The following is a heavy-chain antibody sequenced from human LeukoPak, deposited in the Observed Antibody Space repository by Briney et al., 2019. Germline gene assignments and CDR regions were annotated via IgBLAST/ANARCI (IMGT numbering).Heavy chain of an antibody. CDR2: ISSSGGTI. Sequence: GGSLRLSCVASGFTFSDYYMSWIRQAPGKGLECVSYISSSGGTIYYADSVKGRFTISRDNAKNSLYLQMNSLRAEDTAVYCCARDREPTDAFDIWGQGTMVTVSS. CDR1: GFTFSDYY. D-gene: IGHD1-26*01. J-gene: IGHJ3*02. CDR3: ARDREPTDAFDI. V-gene: IGHV3-11*01.